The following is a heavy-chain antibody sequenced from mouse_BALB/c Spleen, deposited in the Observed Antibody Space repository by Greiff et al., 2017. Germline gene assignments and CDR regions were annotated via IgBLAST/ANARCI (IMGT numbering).Heavy chain of an antibody. CDR2: ISDGGSYT. CDR3: ARERGEAMDY. V-gene: IGHV5-4*02. J-gene: IGHJ4*01. Sequence: EVKLMESGGGLVKPGGSLKLSCAASGFTFSDYYMYWVRQTPEKRLEWVATISDGGSYTYYPDSVKGRFTISRDNAKNNLYLQMSSLKSEDTAMYYCARERGEAMDYWGQGTSVTVSS. CDR1: GFTFSDYY.